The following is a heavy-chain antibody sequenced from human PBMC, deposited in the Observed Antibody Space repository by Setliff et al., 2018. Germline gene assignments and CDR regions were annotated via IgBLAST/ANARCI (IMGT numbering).Heavy chain of an antibody. D-gene: IGHD3-10*01. CDR2: INPNTGGT. Sequence: ASVKVSCKASGYAFTGYHLHWVRQAPVQGPEWMGWINPNTGGTNYAQKFQGRVTMTRDTSITPAYMELSSLRSDDTAVYYCTKDLNRLVGEFAFDVWGQGTMVTVSS. CDR1: GYAFTGYH. CDR3: TKDLNRLVGEFAFDV. V-gene: IGHV1-2*02. J-gene: IGHJ3*01.